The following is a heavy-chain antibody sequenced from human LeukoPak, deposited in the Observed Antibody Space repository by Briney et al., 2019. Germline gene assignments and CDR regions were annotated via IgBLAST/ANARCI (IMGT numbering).Heavy chain of an antibody. V-gene: IGHV3-23*01. D-gene: IGHD5-24*01. CDR1: AFNSRFYA. CDR2: ISNSGGVT. J-gene: IGHJ4*02. Sequence: GGSLRLSCAASAFNSRFYAMCWVRQAPGKGPQWVSAISNSGGVTYYGDSVKGRFTMSRDNSKNPLFLQMDSLRADDTAIYYCANIIDGSLGYWGQGTLVTVSS. CDR3: ANIIDGSLGY.